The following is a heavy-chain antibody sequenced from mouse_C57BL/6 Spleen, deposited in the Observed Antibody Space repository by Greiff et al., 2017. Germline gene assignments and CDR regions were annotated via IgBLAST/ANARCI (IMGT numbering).Heavy chain of an antibody. CDR2: IYPGNSDT. CDR1: GYTFTSYW. D-gene: IGHD2-4*01. J-gene: IGHJ4*01. Sequence: VQLQQSGTVLARPGASVKMSCKTSGYTFTSYWMHWVKQRPGQGLEWIGAIYPGNSDTSYNQKFKGKAKLTAVTSASTAYMELSSLTNEDSAVYYCTRGGITTGYYYAMDYWGQGTSVTVSS. V-gene: IGHV1-5*01. CDR3: TRGGITTGYYYAMDY.